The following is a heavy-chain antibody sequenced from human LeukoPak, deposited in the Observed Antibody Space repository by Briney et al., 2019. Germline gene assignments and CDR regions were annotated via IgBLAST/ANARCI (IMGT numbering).Heavy chain of an antibody. J-gene: IGHJ3*02. CDR3: ARAADPGAFDI. Sequence: KPSQTLSLTCAVSGGSISSGGYSWSWIRQPPGKGLEWIGYIYYSGSTNYNPSLKSRATISVDTSKNQFSLKLSSVTAADTAVYYCARAADPGAFDIWGQGTMVTVSS. D-gene: IGHD7-27*01. CDR2: IYYSGST. CDR1: GGSISSGGYS. V-gene: IGHV4-61*08.